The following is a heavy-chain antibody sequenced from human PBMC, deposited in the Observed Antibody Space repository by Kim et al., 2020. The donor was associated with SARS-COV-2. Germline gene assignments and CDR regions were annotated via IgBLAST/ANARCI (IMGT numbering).Heavy chain of an antibody. Sequence: SETLSLTCTVSGYSISAGSYWGWRRQPPGKAPEWIGNFYHGGSTYYNPSLKSRVTISEDTSKNQFSLKLTSVTAADTAVYYCARAREMAFGPWGQGILVLVSS. J-gene: IGHJ5*02. CDR1: GYSISAGSY. CDR3: ARAREMAFGP. CDR2: FYHGGST. V-gene: IGHV4-38-2*02. D-gene: IGHD2-8*01.